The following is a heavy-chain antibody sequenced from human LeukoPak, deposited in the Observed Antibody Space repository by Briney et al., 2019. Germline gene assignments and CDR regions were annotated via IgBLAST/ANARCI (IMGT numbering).Heavy chain of an antibody. Sequence: SETLSLTCAVYGGSFSGYYWGWIRQPPGKGLEWIGEINHSGSTNYNPSLKSRVTISVDTSKNQFSLKLSSVTAADTAVYYCARGSSSWYVPIRYYYYMDVWGKGTTVTVSS. D-gene: IGHD6-13*01. CDR1: GGSFSGYY. CDR3: ARGSSSWYVPIRYYYYMDV. CDR2: INHSGST. J-gene: IGHJ6*03. V-gene: IGHV4-34*01.